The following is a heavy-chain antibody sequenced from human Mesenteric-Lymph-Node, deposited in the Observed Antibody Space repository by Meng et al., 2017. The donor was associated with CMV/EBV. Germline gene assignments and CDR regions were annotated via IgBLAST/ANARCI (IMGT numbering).Heavy chain of an antibody. CDR3: AREGGEGTYSTFQH. CDR2: IHSGST. J-gene: IGHJ1*01. D-gene: IGHD1-26*01. CDR1: GGSVSSGTYY. V-gene: IGHV4-61*01. Sequence: SETLSLTCTVSGGSVSSGTYYWSWIRQPPGTGLEWIGYIHSGSTNYSPSLKSRVTISIDTSKNQFSLRLSSVTAADTAVYYCAREGGEGTYSTFQHWGQGTLVTVSS.